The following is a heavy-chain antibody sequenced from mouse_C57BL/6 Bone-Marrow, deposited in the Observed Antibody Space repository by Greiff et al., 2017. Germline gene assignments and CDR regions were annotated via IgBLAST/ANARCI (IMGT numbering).Heavy chain of an antibody. CDR2: IRLKSDNYAT. D-gene: IGHD1-1*01. CDR3: TGDYGSSCRYFDY. V-gene: IGHV6-3*01. J-gene: IGHJ2*01. Sequence: EVKVVESGGGLVQPGGSLKLSCVASGFTFSNYWMNWVRQSPEKGLEWVAQIRLKSDNYATHYAESVKGRFTISRDDSKSSVYLQMNNVRAEDTGIYYCTGDYGSSCRYFDYWGRGTTHTVSS. CDR1: GFTFSNYW.